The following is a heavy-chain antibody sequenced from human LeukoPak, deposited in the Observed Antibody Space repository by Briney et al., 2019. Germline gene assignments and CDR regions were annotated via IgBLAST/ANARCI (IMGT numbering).Heavy chain of an antibody. CDR3: ATSVGAEYFQH. V-gene: IGHV5-10-1*01. CDR2: IDPSDSYT. Sequence: GESLRISCKRSGYSFTSYWISWVRQMPGKGLEWMGRIDPSDSYTNYSPSFQGHVTISADKSITTAYLQWRSLKASDTAMFYCATSVGAEYFQHWGQGTLVTVSS. CDR1: GYSFTSYW. J-gene: IGHJ1*01.